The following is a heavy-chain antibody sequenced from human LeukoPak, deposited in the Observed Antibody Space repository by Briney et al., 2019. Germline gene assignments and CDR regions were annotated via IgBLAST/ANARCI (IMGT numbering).Heavy chain of an antibody. CDR3: ARVVRAAAVNWFDP. CDR1: GFTFSSYS. J-gene: IGHJ5*02. V-gene: IGHV3-21*01. CDR2: ISSSSSYI. Sequence: GGSLRLSCAASGFTFSSYSMNWVRQAPGKGLEWVSSISSSSSYIYYADSVKGRFTISGDNAKNSLYLQMNSLRAEDTAVYYCARVVRAAAVNWFDPWGQGTLVTVSS. D-gene: IGHD6-13*01.